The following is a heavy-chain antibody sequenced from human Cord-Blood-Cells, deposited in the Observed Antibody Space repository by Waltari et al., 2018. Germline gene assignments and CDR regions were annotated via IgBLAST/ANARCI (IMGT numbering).Heavy chain of an antibody. CDR3: AREVRGSYYYYYGMDV. D-gene: IGHD1-26*01. Sequence: QVQLVESGGGVVQPGRSLRLSCAASGFTFSSYAMPWVRQAPGKGLEWVAVISYDGSNKYYADSVKGRFTISRDNSKNTLYLQMNSLRAEDTAVYYCAREVRGSYYYYYGMDVWGQGTTVTVSS. CDR1: GFTFSSYA. CDR2: ISYDGSNK. J-gene: IGHJ6*02. V-gene: IGHV3-30-3*01.